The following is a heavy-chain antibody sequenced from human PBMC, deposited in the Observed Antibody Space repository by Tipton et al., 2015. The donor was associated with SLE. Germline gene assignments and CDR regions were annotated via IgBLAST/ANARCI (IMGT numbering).Heavy chain of an antibody. CDR3: GRDAAGETGGIDY. D-gene: IGHD7-27*01. V-gene: IGHV4-34*01. J-gene: IGHJ4*02. Sequence: TLSLTCAVYGGSFSGYYWSWIRQPPGKGLEWIGSIYSSGFSHFNPSLESRVTISVDTSKNQFSLKLSSVTAADTAVYYCGRDAAGETGGIDYWGQGTLVTVSS. CDR1: GGSFSGYY. CDR2: IYSSGFS.